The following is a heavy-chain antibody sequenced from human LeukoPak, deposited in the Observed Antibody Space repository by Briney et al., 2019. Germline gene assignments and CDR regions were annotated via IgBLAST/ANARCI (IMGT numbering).Heavy chain of an antibody. CDR3: GRGDNWLDP. Sequence: PGGSLRLSCTASGFTFGDYSMSWVRQAPGMGLEWVGFVRSKAYGGTTEHAASVNGRFTISRDDSKSIAYLQMNSLKTEDTGVYFCGRGDNWLDPWGQGTLVTVSS. V-gene: IGHV3-49*04. CDR1: GFTFGDYS. CDR2: VRSKAYGGTT. J-gene: IGHJ5*02.